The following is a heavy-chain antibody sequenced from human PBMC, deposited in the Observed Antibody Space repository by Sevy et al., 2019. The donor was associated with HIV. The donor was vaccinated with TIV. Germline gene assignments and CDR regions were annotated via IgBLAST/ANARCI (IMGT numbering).Heavy chain of an antibody. D-gene: IGHD3-16*01. Sequence: SETLSLTCTVSGGSINSGGYYWIWIRPHPGQGMEWIGYIYYGGSTYYNPTIKIRVTISEDTYKTQFSLKLSSATATDSAMYYCASDRGQAVDYWGQGTLVTVSS. V-gene: IGHV4-31*03. CDR3: ASDRGQAVDY. CDR2: IYYGGST. J-gene: IGHJ4*02. CDR1: GGSINSGGYY.